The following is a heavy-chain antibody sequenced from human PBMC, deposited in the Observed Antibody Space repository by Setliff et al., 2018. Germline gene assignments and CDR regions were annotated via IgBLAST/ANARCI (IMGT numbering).Heavy chain of an antibody. CDR2: IGPAGNT. J-gene: IGHJ5*02. Sequence: GGSLRLSCAASGFIFSSYDMHWVRQSTGKGLGWVSSIGPAGNTYYAGSVKGRFTISRENAKNSLYLQMNGLTTDDTAKYFCAKDRWGYADPWGQGTLVTVSS. V-gene: IGHV3-13*01. CDR3: AKDRWGYADP. CDR1: GFIFSSYD. D-gene: IGHD2-2*01.